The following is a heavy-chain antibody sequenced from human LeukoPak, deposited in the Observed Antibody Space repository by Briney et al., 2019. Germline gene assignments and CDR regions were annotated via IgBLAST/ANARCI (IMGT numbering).Heavy chain of an antibody. CDR2: IYYSGST. D-gene: IGHD3-9*01. CDR3: ARRRYDILNFDY. V-gene: IGHV4-61*01. J-gene: IGHJ4*02. CDR1: GGSVSSGSYY. Sequence: PSETLSLTCTVSGGSVSSGSYYWSWLRQPPGKGLEWFGYIYYSGSTNYNPSLNSRVTISVDTSKNQFSLKRSSVTAADTDVYYCARRRYDILNFDYWGQGTLVTVSS.